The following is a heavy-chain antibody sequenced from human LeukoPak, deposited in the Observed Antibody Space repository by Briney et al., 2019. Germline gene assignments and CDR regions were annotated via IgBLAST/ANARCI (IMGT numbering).Heavy chain of an antibody. CDR2: ISASGGST. CDR3: AKNLDSSGYYLFDY. Sequence: GGSLRLSCAASGFTFSSYAMSWVRQAPGKGLEWVSAISASGGSTYYADSVKGRFTISRDSSKNTLYLQMHSLRAEHTAVYYCAKNLDSSGYYLFDYWGQGTLVTVSS. J-gene: IGHJ4*02. CDR1: GFTFSSYA. V-gene: IGHV3-23*01. D-gene: IGHD3-22*01.